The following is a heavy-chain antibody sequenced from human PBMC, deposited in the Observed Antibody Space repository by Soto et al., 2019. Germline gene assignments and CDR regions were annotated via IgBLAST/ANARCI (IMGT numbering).Heavy chain of an antibody. D-gene: IGHD3-9*01. CDR3: AHKLRYLDPMDV. V-gene: IGHV2-5*01. J-gene: IGHJ6*02. CDR2: IYWNDDK. Sequence: SGPTLVNPTQTLTLTCSFSGFSLTTGGVAVGWIRQPPGKALEWLALIYWNDDKRYSPSLKNRLTVTKDTSKNQVVLTLTNMGPVDTATYYCAHKLRYLDPMDVWGQGTTVTVSS. CDR1: GFSLTTGGVA.